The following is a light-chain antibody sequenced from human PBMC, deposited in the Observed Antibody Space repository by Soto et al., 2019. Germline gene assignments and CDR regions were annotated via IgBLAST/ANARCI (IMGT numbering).Light chain of an antibody. CDR3: QQYGSSGT. J-gene: IGKJ1*01. CDR2: DAS. Sequence: ELVLTQSPATLSFSPGERGNLSVRASQSVTVYLAWYQQKPGQAPRLLIYDASSRATGIPDRFSGSGSGTDFTLTISRLEPEDFAVYYCQQYGSSGTFGQGTKVDI. CDR1: QSVTVY. V-gene: IGKV3-20*01.